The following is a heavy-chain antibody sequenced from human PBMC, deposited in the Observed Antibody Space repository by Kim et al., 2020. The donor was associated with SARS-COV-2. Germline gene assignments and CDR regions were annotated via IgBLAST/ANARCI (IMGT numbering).Heavy chain of an antibody. Sequence: GGSLRLSCAASGFTLSSQAVSWVRQAAAKGLDWVSTISGGGTTFYADSVKGRFTISRDISKNTVYLLMNSLRVEDTAVYHCARRGEVVPTAPGNYFDYWGQGTLVTVSS. D-gene: IGHD2-15*01. CDR1: GFTLSSQA. CDR3: ARRGEVVPTAPGNYFDY. CDR2: ISGGGTT. V-gene: IGHV3-23*01. J-gene: IGHJ4*02.